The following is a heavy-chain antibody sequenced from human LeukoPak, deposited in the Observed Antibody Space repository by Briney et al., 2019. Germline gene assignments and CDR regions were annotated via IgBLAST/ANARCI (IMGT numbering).Heavy chain of an antibody. CDR3: ARVNILGATLAY. CDR1: GYTFTDYA. J-gene: IGHJ4*02. Sequence: GASGKVSCKASGYTFTDYAIHWVRQAPGQRPEWMGWITVGNGNTKFSQKFQGRVTFTRDSSASTAYMELSSLRSEDTAVYYCARVNILGATLAYWGQGTLVTVSS. CDR2: ITVGNGNT. V-gene: IGHV1-3*01. D-gene: IGHD1-26*01.